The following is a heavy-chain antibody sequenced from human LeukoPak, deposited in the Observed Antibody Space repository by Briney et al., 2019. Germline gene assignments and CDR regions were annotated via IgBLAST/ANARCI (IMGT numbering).Heavy chain of an antibody. D-gene: IGHD5-12*01. V-gene: IGHV3-48*03. Sequence: GGSLRHSCAASGFTFSSYEMNWVRQAPGKGLEWVSYISSSGSTIYYADSVKGRFTISRDNAKNSLYLQMNSLRAEDTAVYYCARGPSYPRLRPDYFDYWGQGTLVTVSS. CDR2: ISSSGSTI. J-gene: IGHJ4*02. CDR3: ARGPSYPRLRPDYFDY. CDR1: GFTFSSYE.